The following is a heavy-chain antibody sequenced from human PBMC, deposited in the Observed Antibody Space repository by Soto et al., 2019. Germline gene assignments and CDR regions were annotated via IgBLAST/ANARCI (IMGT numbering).Heavy chain of an antibody. CDR1: GYTLTELS. CDR3: AGDSPPMDV. V-gene: IGHV1-24*01. J-gene: IGHJ6*02. CDR2: FDPEDGET. D-gene: IGHD1-26*01. Sequence: ASVKVSCKVSGYTLTELSMHWVRQAPGKGLEWMGGFDPEDGETIYAQKFQGRVTITRDTSASTAYMELSSLRSEDTAVYYCAGDSPPMDVWGQGTTVTVSS.